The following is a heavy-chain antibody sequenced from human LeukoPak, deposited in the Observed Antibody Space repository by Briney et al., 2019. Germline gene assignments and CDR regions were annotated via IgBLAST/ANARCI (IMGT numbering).Heavy chain of an antibody. J-gene: IGHJ4*02. D-gene: IGHD3-22*01. CDR3: ARDRYYYDSSGYYGLDY. V-gene: IGHV3-7*01. Sequence: PGGSLRLSCAASGFTFSSYWMSWVRQAPGKGLEWVANIKQDGSEKYYVDSVKGRFTISRDNAKNSLYLQMNSLRAEDTAVYYCARDRYYYDSSGYYGLDYWGQGTLVTVSS. CDR1: GFTFSSYW. CDR2: IKQDGSEK.